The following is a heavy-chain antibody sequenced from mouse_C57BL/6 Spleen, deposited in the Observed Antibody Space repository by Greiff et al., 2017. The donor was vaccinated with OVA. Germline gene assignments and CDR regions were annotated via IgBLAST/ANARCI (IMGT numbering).Heavy chain of an antibody. CDR1: GYTFTDYE. V-gene: IGHV1-15*01. Sequence: QVQLKESGAELVRPGASVTLSCKASGYTFTDYEMHWVKQTPVHGLEWIGAIDPETGGTAYNQKFKGKAILTADKSSSTAYMELRSLTSEDSAVYYCTRREPYYYAMDYWGQGTSVTVSS. J-gene: IGHJ4*01. CDR2: IDPETGGT. CDR3: TRREPYYYAMDY.